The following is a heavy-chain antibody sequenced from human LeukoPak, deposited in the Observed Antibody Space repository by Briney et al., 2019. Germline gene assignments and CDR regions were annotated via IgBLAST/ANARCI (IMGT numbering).Heavy chain of an antibody. CDR2: ISYDGTNK. J-gene: IGHJ4*02. Sequence: PGGSLRLSCAASGFTFSSYAMHWVRQAPGKGLEWVAVISYDGTNKYYADSVKDRFTISRDNAKKSLYLQMNSLRAEDTALYYCAREGIDLYYDSSAYYFDNWGQGTLVTVSS. CDR3: AREGIDLYYDSSAYYFDN. D-gene: IGHD3-22*01. CDR1: GFTFSSYA. V-gene: IGHV3-30*04.